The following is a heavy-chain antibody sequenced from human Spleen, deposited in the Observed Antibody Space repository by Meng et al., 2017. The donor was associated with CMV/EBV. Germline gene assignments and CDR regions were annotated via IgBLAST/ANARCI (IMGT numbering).Heavy chain of an antibody. CDR2: IIPIFGTT. J-gene: IGHJ2*01. V-gene: IGHV1-69*05. Sequence: KASGDTCSNYAISWVRQAPGQGLEWMGGIIPIFGTTNSAQKFQGRVTITTDESRSTAYMELSSLTSEDTAVYYCATHDFLRGHWYFDLWGRGTLVTVSS. CDR3: ATHDFLRGHWYFDL. D-gene: IGHD3/OR15-3a*01. CDR1: GDTCSNYA.